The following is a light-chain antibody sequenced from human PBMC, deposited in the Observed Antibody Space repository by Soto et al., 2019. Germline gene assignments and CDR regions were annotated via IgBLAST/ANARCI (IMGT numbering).Light chain of an antibody. V-gene: IGLV2-14*01. CDR2: DVS. J-gene: IGLJ1*01. CDR1: GTDVGRYNY. CDR3: TSYTSDSTYV. Sequence: QSALTQPASVSRSPGQSITISCTGTGTDVGRYNYVSWYQQHPGKAPKLMVYDVSNRPSWVSNRFSGSKSGITASLTISGLQAEDEADYYCTSYTSDSTYVFGTGTKVTVL.